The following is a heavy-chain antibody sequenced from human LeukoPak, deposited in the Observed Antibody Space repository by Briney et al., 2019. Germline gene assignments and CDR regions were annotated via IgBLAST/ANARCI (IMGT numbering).Heavy chain of an antibody. CDR1: GGTFSSYA. V-gene: IGHV1-69*13. Sequence: SVKVSCKASGGTFSSYAISWVRQAPGQGLEWMGGIIPIFGTANYAQKFQGRVTITADESTSTAYMELSSLRSEDTAVYYCARGGRLVIRWYYFDYWGQGTLVTVSS. CDR2: IIPIFGTA. J-gene: IGHJ4*02. D-gene: IGHD3-9*01. CDR3: ARGGRLVIRWYYFDY.